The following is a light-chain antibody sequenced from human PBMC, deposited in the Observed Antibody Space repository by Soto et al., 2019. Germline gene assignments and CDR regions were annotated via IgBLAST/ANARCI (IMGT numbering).Light chain of an antibody. V-gene: IGKV3-11*01. CDR3: QQRSSWPL. CDR1: QSVSNY. CDR2: DTS. Sequence: EIVLTQSPATLSLSPGERATLSCRASQSVSNYLAWYQQKPSQAPRLLIYDTSNRATGIPARFSGSGSGTDFTLTISSLEPEDFAVYYCQQRSSWPLFGQGTKVDIK. J-gene: IGKJ1*01.